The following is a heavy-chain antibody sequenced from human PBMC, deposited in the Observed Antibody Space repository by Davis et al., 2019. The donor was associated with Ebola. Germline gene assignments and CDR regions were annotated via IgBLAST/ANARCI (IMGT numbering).Heavy chain of an antibody. V-gene: IGHV3-15*01. Sequence: GESLKTSCAASGFTFSSYWMSWVRQAPGKGLEWVGRIKSKTDGGTTDYAAPVKGRFTISRDDSKNTLYLQMNSLKTEDTAVYYCTTGQYSYARGYWGQGTLVTVSS. CDR3: TTGQYSYARGY. CDR2: IKSKTDGGTT. D-gene: IGHD5-18*01. CDR1: GFTFSSYW. J-gene: IGHJ4*02.